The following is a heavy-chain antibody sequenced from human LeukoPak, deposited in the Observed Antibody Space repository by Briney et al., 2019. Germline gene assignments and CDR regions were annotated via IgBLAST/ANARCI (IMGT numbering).Heavy chain of an antibody. CDR2: INTNTGNP. CDR1: GYTFTSYA. D-gene: IGHD1-1*01. J-gene: IGHJ6*03. V-gene: IGHV7-4-1*02. Sequence: ASVKLSCKASGYTFTSYAMNWVRQPPGPGHGWMGWINTNTGNPTYAQGFTGRFVFSLDTSVSTAYLQISSLKAEDTAVYYSARLLERHYYYYYMDVWGKGTTVTVSS. CDR3: ARLLERHYYYYYMDV.